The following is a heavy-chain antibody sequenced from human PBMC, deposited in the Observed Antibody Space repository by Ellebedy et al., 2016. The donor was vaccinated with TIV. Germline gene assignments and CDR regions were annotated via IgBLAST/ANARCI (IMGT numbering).Heavy chain of an antibody. V-gene: IGHV3-23*01. Sequence: GESLKISXAASRFTFSSYAMNWVRQAPGKGLEWVSAISGSGSGADYADSVKGRFTISRANSTNMVYLQMNRLRIEDTAVYYCGRATDRYYFYGMDVWGQGTTVTVSS. CDR1: RFTFSSYA. J-gene: IGHJ6*02. CDR2: ISGSGSGA. D-gene: IGHD1-14*01. CDR3: GRATDRYYFYGMDV.